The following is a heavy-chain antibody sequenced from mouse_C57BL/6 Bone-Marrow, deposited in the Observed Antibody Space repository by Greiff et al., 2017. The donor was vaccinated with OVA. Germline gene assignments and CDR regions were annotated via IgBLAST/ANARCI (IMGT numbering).Heavy chain of an antibody. D-gene: IGHD2-10*02. CDR2: ISSGSSTI. V-gene: IGHV5-17*01. CDR1: GFTFSDYG. J-gene: IGHJ4*01. Sequence: EVKLVESGGGLVKPGGSLKLSCAASGFTFSDYGMHWVRQAPEKGLEWVAYISSGSSTIYYADTVKGRFTISRDNAKNTLFLQMTSLRSEDTAMYYCARHPSNYNAMDYWGQGTSVTVSS. CDR3: ARHPSNYNAMDY.